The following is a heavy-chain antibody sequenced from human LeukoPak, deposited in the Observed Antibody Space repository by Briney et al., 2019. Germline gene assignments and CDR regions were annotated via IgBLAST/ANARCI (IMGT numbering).Heavy chain of an antibody. Sequence: SETLSLTCTVSGGSISSSSYYWGWIRQPPGKGLEWIGSIYYSGSTYYNPSLKSRVTISVDTSKNQFSLKLSSVTAADTAVYYCARIGYCSSTSCYPKGWFDPWGQGTLVTVSS. D-gene: IGHD2-2*01. V-gene: IGHV4-39*01. CDR2: IYYSGST. J-gene: IGHJ5*02. CDR1: GGSISSSSYY. CDR3: ARIGYCSSTSCYPKGWFDP.